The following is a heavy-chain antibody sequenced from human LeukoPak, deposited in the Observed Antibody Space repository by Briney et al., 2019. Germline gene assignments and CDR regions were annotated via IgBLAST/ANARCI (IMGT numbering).Heavy chain of an antibody. CDR1: GYTFTGYY. V-gene: IGHV1-3*03. Sequence: ASVKVSCKASGYTFTGYYMHWVRQAPGQRLEWMGWINAGNGNTKYSQEFQGRVTITRDTSASTAYMELSSLRSEDMAVYYCARDSPLYCSGGSCYFSGFDYWGQGTLVTVSS. D-gene: IGHD2-15*01. CDR3: ARDSPLYCSGGSCYFSGFDY. J-gene: IGHJ4*02. CDR2: INAGNGNT.